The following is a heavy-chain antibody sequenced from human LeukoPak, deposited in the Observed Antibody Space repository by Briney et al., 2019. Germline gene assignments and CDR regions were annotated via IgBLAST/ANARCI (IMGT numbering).Heavy chain of an antibody. J-gene: IGHJ3*02. CDR2: ISSSGSTI. Sequence: GGSLRLSCAASGFTFSDYYMSWIRQAPGKGLEWVSYISSSGSTIYYADSVKGRFTISRDNAKNSLYLQMNSLRAEDTAVYYCASTADSSGYYLDAFDIWGQGTMVTVSS. CDR3: ASTADSSGYYLDAFDI. V-gene: IGHV3-11*01. CDR1: GFTFSDYY. D-gene: IGHD3-22*01.